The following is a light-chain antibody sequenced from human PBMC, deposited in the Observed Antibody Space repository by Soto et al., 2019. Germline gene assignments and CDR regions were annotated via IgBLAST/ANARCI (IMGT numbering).Light chain of an antibody. CDR2: DAS. Sequence: DAQRTKYPSSLSATIGDRVTITCQASHDIKNHLNWYQLKSGKAPKLLIYDASILEGGVPTRFRGSGPGTDFSLTITGLQPDDFENYDRQKYADVTSFTFGPGTIVDIK. CDR1: HDIKNH. J-gene: IGKJ3*01. V-gene: IGKV1-33*01. CDR3: QKYADVTSFT.